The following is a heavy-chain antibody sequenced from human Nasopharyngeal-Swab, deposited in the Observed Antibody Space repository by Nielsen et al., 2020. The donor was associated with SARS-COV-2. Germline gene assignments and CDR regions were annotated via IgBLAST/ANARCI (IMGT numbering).Heavy chain of an antibody. CDR2: INRDGSGT. V-gene: IGHV3-74*01. CDR1: GFTFSSYW. CDR3: AREGSFVAPDTFDR. J-gene: IGHJ4*02. D-gene: IGHD5-12*01. Sequence: GGSLRLSCTASGFTFSSYWMHWVRQAPGKGLMWVARINRDGSGTNYADSVKGRFTISRDNAKSSLYLQMNRLTNEDTAVYYCAREGSFVAPDTFDRWGQGTLVTVSS.